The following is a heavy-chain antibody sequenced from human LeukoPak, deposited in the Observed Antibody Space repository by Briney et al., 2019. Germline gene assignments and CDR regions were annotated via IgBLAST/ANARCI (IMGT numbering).Heavy chain of an antibody. CDR1: GFTLDDYT. V-gene: IGHV3-43*01. CDR3: AKNEVPAAIRYYYYGMDV. CDR2: ISWDGGST. J-gene: IGHJ6*02. Sequence: PGGSLRLSCAASGFTLDDYTMHWVRQAPGKGLEWVSLISWDGGSTYYADSVKGRFTISRDNSKNSLYLQMNSLRTEDTALYYCAKNEVPAAIRYYYYGMDVWGQGTTVTVSS. D-gene: IGHD2-2*02.